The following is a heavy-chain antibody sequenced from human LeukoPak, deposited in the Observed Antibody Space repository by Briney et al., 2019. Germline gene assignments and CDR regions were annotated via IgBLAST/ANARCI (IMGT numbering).Heavy chain of an antibody. Sequence: GGSLRLSCAASGFTFSNYTMHWVRQAPGKGLEWVAVISYDGSNKYYADSVKGRFTISRDNSKNTLYLQMNSLRVEDTAVYYCAKAIRSGGYYFDYWGQGTLVTVSS. V-gene: IGHV3-30-3*01. CDR1: GFTFSNYT. J-gene: IGHJ4*02. CDR2: ISYDGSNK. D-gene: IGHD1-26*01. CDR3: AKAIRSGGYYFDY.